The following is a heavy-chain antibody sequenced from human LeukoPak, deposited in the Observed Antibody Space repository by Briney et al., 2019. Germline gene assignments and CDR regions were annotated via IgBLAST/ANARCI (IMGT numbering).Heavy chain of an antibody. CDR3: AKDLAFYYYDSSGYYYGIDAFDI. D-gene: IGHD3-22*01. J-gene: IGHJ3*02. Sequence: PGGSLRLSCAASGFTFSSYGMHWVRQAPGKGLEWVAVISYDGSNKYYADSVKGRFTISRDNSKNTLYLQMNSLRAEDTAVYYCAKDLAFYYYDSSGYYYGIDAFDIWGQGTMVTVSS. CDR2: ISYDGSNK. V-gene: IGHV3-30*18. CDR1: GFTFSSYG.